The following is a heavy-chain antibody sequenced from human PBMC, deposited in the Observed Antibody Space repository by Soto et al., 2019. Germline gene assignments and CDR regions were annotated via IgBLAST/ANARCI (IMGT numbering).Heavy chain of an antibody. V-gene: IGHV3-21*01. CDR2: ISSSSSYI. J-gene: IGHJ6*02. CDR1: GFIFSGYS. Sequence: KPGGLVRLSGAAAGFIFSGYSLTWVRQSPGNGLEWVSSISSSSSYIYYADSVKCRFTIYRDNSKNTLYLQMNRLRAEDTAVYYCADDFWSGPSSTPGNYYYYGMDVWGQGTTVTVSS. D-gene: IGHD3-3*01. CDR3: ADDFWSGPSSTPGNYYYYGMDV.